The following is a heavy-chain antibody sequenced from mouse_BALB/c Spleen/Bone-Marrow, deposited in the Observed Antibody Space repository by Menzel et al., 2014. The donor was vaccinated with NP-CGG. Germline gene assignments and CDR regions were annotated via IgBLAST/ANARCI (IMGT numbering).Heavy chain of an antibody. CDR1: GFTFSSFG. J-gene: IGHJ2*01. D-gene: IGHD4-1*01. Sequence: EVKVVESGGGLVQPGGSRKLSCAASGFTFSSFGMHWVRQAPEKGLEWVAYISSGSSTIFYADTVKGRFTVSRDNTKNTLFLQMTSLRSEDTAMYYCTRGGNWDDFDYWGQGTTLTVSS. CDR3: TRGGNWDDFDY. CDR2: ISSGSSTI. V-gene: IGHV5-17*02.